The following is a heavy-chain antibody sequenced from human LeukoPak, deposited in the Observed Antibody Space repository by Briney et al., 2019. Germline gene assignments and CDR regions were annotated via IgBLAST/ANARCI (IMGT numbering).Heavy chain of an antibody. CDR2: IKADGSEK. CDR1: GFTFSNYW. CDR3: AILEQWLALDH. Sequence: GGSLILSCAASGFTFSNYWMAWVRQAPGKGLEWVANIKADGSEKYYVDSVKGRFSISRDNDKHPLYLQMNSLRAEDTAVYYCAILEQWLALDHWGQGTLVRVSS. D-gene: IGHD6-19*01. J-gene: IGHJ4*02. V-gene: IGHV3-7*02.